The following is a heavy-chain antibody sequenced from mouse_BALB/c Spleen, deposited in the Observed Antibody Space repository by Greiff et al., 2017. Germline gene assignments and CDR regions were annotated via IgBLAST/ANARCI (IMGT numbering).Heavy chain of an antibody. V-gene: IGHV1-69*02. CDR1: GYTFTSYW. Sequence: QVQLQQPGAELVRPGASVKLSCKASGYTFTSYWINWVKQRPGQGLEWIGNIYPSDSYTNYNQKFKDKATLTVDKSSSTAYMQLSSPTSEDTAVYYRAREIYYYGSSSGDYAMDYWGQGTSVTVSS. D-gene: IGHD1-1*01. CDR3: AREIYYYGSSSGDYAMDY. CDR2: IYPSDSYT. J-gene: IGHJ4*01.